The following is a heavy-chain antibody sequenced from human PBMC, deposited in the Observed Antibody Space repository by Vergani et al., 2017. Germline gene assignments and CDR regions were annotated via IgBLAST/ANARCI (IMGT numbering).Heavy chain of an antibody. CDR3: AKDQYSPGLYGSGSWPDAFDI. Sequence: QVQLQQWGAGLLKPSETLSLTCAVYGGSFSGYYWSWIRQPPGKGLEWIGEINHSGSTNYNPSLKSRVTISVDTSKNQFSLKLSSVTAADTAVYYCAKDQYSPGLYGSGSWPDAFDIWGQGTMVTVSS. CDR1: GGSFSGYY. J-gene: IGHJ3*02. V-gene: IGHV4-34*01. CDR2: INHSGST. D-gene: IGHD3-10*01.